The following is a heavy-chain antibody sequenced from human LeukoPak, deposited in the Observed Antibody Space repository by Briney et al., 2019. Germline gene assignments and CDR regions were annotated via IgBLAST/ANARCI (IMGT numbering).Heavy chain of an antibody. D-gene: IGHD6-19*01. J-gene: IGHJ6*02. CDR3: ARVAVAGPGGMDV. CDR1: GYTFTGYY. CDR2: IIPIFGTA. V-gene: IGHV1-69*13. Sequence: ASVKVSCKASGYTFTGYYIHWVRQAPGQGLEWMGGIIPIFGTANYAQKFQGRVTITADESTSTAYMELSSLRSEDTAVYYCARVAVAGPGGMDVWGQGTTVTVSS.